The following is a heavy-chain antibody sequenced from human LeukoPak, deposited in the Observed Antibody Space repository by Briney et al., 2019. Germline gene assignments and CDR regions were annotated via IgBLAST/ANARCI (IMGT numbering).Heavy chain of an antibody. CDR3: AREGDHYVEYYMDV. J-gene: IGHJ6*03. V-gene: IGHV3-7*01. Sequence: GGSLRLSCAASGFTFSNYWMSWVRQAPGRGLEWVANIRQDGSETYYVDSVKGRFTISRDNAKNSLFLQMNSLRADDTAVYYCAREGDHYVEYYMDVWGKGTTVTVSS. CDR2: IRQDGSET. CDR1: GFTFSNYW. D-gene: IGHD3-16*01.